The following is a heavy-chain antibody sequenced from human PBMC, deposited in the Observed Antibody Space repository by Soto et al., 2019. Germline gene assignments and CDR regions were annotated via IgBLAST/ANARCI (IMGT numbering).Heavy chain of an antibody. Sequence: ASVKVSFKASGYTFTSYAMHWVRQAPGQRLEWMGWINAGNGNTKYSQKFQGRVTITRDTSASTAYMELSSLRSEDTAVYYCARGYTIFGVVIIPFDYWGQGTLVTLSS. D-gene: IGHD3-3*01. V-gene: IGHV1-3*01. CDR2: INAGNGNT. J-gene: IGHJ4*02. CDR1: GYTFTSYA. CDR3: ARGYTIFGVVIIPFDY.